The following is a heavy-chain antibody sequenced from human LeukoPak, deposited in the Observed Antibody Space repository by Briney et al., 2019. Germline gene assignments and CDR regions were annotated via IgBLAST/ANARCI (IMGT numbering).Heavy chain of an antibody. CDR2: ITDSGSNT. D-gene: IGHD4-11*01. V-gene: IGHV3-23*01. CDR3: AKGGMTTVTTLDY. CDR1: GFTFSSSV. Sequence: GGSLRLSCAASGFTFSSSVMSWVRQAPGKGLEYVSVITDSGSNTFYADSVKGRFTISRDNAKNSLYLQMNSLRAEDTALYYCAKGGMTTVTTLDYWGQGTLVTVSS. J-gene: IGHJ4*02.